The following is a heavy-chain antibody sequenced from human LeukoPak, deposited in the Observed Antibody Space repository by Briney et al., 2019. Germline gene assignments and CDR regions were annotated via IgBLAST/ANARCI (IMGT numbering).Heavy chain of an antibody. V-gene: IGHV4-38-2*02. CDR1: GYSISSGYY. CDR2: IYHSGST. D-gene: IGHD4-17*01. J-gene: IGHJ5*02. Sequence: SETLSLTCTVSGYSISSGYYWGWIRQPPGKGLEWIGSIYHSGSTYYNPSLKSRVTISVDTSKNQFYLRLTSATAADTGLYYCARGRGGHGDFVHYESWGQGTLVTVSS. CDR3: ARGRGGHGDFVHYES.